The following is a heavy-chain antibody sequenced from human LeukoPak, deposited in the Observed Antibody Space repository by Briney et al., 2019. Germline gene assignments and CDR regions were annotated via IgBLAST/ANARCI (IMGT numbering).Heavy chain of an antibody. CDR1: GGTFSSYA. J-gene: IGHJ4*02. CDR2: IIPIFGTA. V-gene: IGHV1-69*05. Sequence: SVKVSCKASGGTFSSYAISWVRQAPGQGLEWMGGIIPIFGTANYAQKFQGRVTITTDESTSTAYMELSSLRSEDTAVYYCATGYYGSGSYYKGHYCFDYWGQGTLVTVSS. D-gene: IGHD3-10*01. CDR3: ATGYYGSGSYYKGHYCFDY.